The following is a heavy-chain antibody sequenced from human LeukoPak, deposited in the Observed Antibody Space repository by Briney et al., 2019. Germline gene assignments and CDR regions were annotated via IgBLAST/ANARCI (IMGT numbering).Heavy chain of an antibody. CDR1: GGTFSSYA. Sequence: SVKVSCKASGGTFSSYAISWVRQAPGQGLEWMGGIIPIFGTANYAQKFQGRVTITADESTSTAYMELSSPRSEDTAVYYCASGPSDFWSDSYYGMDVWGQGTTVTVSS. CDR3: ASGPSDFWSDSYYGMDV. D-gene: IGHD3-3*01. J-gene: IGHJ6*02. V-gene: IGHV1-69*13. CDR2: IIPIFGTA.